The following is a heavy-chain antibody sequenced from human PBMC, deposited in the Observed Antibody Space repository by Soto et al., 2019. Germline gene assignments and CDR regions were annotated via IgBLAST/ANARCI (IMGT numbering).Heavy chain of an antibody. CDR1: PVSVHEYY. D-gene: IGHD1-1*01. J-gene: IGHJ4*02. CDR3: ASTSNAAPATGLDC. V-gene: IGHV4-59*02. CDR2: VHSGGSA. Sequence: TSLTLSLTCNVFPVSVHEYYLSWVRQTPGMRLEWIGFVHSGGSALYNPSFPSRVIISLETSKNQFSLTLTSFTAADSAVYYCASTSNAAPATGLDCWGQGALVTVSS.